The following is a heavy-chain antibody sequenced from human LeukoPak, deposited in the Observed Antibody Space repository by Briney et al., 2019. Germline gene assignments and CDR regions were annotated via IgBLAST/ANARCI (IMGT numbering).Heavy chain of an antibody. Sequence: PSQTLSLTCTVSGGSIRNYYWSWIRQPPGKQLEWIGYIYHSGSTNYNPSLKSRVTISVDKSKNQFSLKLSSVTAADTAVYYCARVVVEAAGLDYWGQGTLVTVSS. J-gene: IGHJ4*02. D-gene: IGHD6-13*01. CDR3: ARVVVEAAGLDY. CDR2: IYHSGST. CDR1: GGSIRNYY. V-gene: IGHV4-59*12.